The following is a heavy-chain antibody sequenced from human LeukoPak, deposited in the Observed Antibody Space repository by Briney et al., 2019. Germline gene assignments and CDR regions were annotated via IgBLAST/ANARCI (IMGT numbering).Heavy chain of an antibody. CDR2: ISGSGGST. CDR3: ARKLYDYWSGDAFDV. D-gene: IGHD3-3*01. J-gene: IGHJ3*01. V-gene: IGHV3-23*01. Sequence: GGSLRLSCAASGFTFSSYAMSWVRQAPGKGLEWVSAISGSGGSTYYADSVKGRFTISRDDSKNTLFLEMKSLTTEDTALYYCARKLYDYWSGDAFDVWGRGTMVTVSS. CDR1: GFTFSSYA.